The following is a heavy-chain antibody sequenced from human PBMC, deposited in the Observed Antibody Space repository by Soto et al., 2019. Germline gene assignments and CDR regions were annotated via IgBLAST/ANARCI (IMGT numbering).Heavy chain of an antibody. CDR1: GFTFSSYG. J-gene: IGHJ4*02. V-gene: IGHV3-30*18. CDR2: ISYDGSNK. D-gene: IGHD2-8*01. Sequence: QVQLVESGGGVVQPGRSLRLSCAASGFTFSSYGMHWVRQAPGKGLEWVAVISYDGSNKYYADSVKGRFTISRDNSKNTLYLQMNSLGAEDTAVYYCAKDGGVMVYAIGYFDYWGQGTLVTVSS. CDR3: AKDGGVMVYAIGYFDY.